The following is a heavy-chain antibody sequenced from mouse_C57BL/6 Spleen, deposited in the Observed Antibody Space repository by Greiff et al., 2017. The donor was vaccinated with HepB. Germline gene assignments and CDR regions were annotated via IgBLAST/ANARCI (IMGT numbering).Heavy chain of an antibody. Sequence: EVQRVESGEGLVKPGGSLKLSCAASGFTFSSYAMSWVRQTPEKRLEWVAYISSGGDYIYYADTVKGRFTISRDNARNTLYLQMSSLKSEDTAMYYCTRDRDGYYGFAYWGQGTLVTVSA. CDR3: TRDRDGYYGFAY. CDR1: GFTFSSYA. J-gene: IGHJ3*01. D-gene: IGHD2-3*01. CDR2: ISSGGDYI. V-gene: IGHV5-9-1*02.